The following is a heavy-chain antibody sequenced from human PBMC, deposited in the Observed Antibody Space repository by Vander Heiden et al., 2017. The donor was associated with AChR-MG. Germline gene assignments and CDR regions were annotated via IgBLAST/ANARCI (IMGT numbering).Heavy chain of an antibody. V-gene: IGHV3-13*01. J-gene: IGHJ6*02. CDR3: ARGRHGMDV. Sequence: EVQLVESGGGLVQPGGSLRLSCAASGFTFSSYDMHWVRQATGKGLEWVSAIGTAGVTDDPGSVKGRFTISRENAKNSLYLKMNSLRAGDTAVYDCARGRHGMDVWGQGTTVTVSS. CDR1: GFTFSSYD. CDR2: IGTAGVT.